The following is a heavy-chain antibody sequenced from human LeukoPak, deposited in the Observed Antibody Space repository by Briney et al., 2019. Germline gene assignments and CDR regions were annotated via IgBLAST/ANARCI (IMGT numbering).Heavy chain of an antibody. D-gene: IGHD3-10*01. Sequence: SETLSLTCTVSGGSISSYYWSWIRQPPGKGLEWIGYLYYSGSTSYNPSLKSRITISVDTSRNQFSLKLSSVTAADTAVYYCARVGGGYYGSGSSQYNWFDPWGQGTLVTVSS. CDR3: ARVGGGYYGSGSSQYNWFDP. V-gene: IGHV4-59*01. J-gene: IGHJ5*02. CDR1: GGSISSYY. CDR2: LYYSGST.